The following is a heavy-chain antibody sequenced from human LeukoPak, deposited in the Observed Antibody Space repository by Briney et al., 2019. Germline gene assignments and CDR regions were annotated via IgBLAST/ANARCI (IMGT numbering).Heavy chain of an antibody. CDR2: INWNGGSK. CDR3: AELGITMIGGV. D-gene: IGHD3-10*02. J-gene: IGHJ6*04. V-gene: IGHV3-20*04. CDR1: GFTFDDYA. Sequence: GGSLRLSCAASGFTFDDYAMSWVRQAPGKGLEWVSGINWNGGSKGYADSVKGRFTISRDNAKNSLYLQMNSLRAEDTAVYYCAELGITMIGGVWGKGTTVTISS.